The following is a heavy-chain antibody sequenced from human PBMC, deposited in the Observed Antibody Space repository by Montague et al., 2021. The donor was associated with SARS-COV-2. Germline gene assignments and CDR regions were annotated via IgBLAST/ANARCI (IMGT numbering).Heavy chain of an antibody. Sequence: SETLSLTCTVSGGSISSSNYYWGWVRQPPGKGLEWIGSISYRGDPYHNPSLKSRLTISVDTPQNQFSLKLSSVTAADTAVYYCAKPLATGNYYYWGQGTLVTVSS. CDR2: ISYRGDP. CDR3: AKPLATGNYYY. V-gene: IGHV4-39*01. J-gene: IGHJ4*02. D-gene: IGHD1-1*01. CDR1: GGSISSSNYY.